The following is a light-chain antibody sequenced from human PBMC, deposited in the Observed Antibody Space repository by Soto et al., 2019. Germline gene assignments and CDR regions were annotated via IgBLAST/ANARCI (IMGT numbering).Light chain of an antibody. CDR3: QQSSNWPGIT. CDR2: DAY. J-gene: IGKJ5*01. V-gene: IGKV3-11*01. Sequence: EIVLTQAPATLSLSPGERATLSCRASQSVSSYLAWYQQKPGQAPRLLIYDAYNRATGIPARFSGSGSGTDFTLTISSLEPEDFAVYYCQQSSNWPGITCGQGTRLEIK. CDR1: QSVSSY.